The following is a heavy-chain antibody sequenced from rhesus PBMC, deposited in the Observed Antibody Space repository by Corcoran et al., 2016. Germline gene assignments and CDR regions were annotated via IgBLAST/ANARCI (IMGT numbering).Heavy chain of an antibody. Sequence: QVQLQESGPGLVKPSETLSLTCAVSGGSISDDYYWSWIRQPPGKGLEWIWYIDGRGGGTNYNPSLKNRVTISIGTSKNQFSLKLSSVTAAGTAVYYCASPIAAVRYYFDYWGQGVLVTVSS. J-gene: IGHJ4*01. V-gene: IGHV4-106*01. D-gene: IGHD6-25*01. CDR2: IDGRGGGT. CDR3: ASPIAAVRYYFDY. CDR1: GGSISDDYY.